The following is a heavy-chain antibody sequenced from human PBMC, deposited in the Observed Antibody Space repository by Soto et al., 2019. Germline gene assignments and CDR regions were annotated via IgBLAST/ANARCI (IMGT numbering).Heavy chain of an antibody. J-gene: IGHJ4*02. CDR3: ARDPRATVVTLDY. CDR1: GFTFSSYG. V-gene: IGHV3-33*01. D-gene: IGHD4-17*01. CDR2: IWYDGSNK. Sequence: PGGSLRLSCAASGFTFSSYGMHWVRQAPGKGLEWVAVIWYDGSNKYYADSVKGRFTISRDNSKNTLYLQMNSLRAEDTAVYYCARDPRATVVTLDYWGQGTLVTVSS.